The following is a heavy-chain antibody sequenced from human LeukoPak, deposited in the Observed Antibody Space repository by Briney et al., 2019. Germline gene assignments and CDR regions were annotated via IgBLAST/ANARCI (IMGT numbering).Heavy chain of an antibody. D-gene: IGHD3-22*01. CDR1: GFTFGDYA. CDR3: TRGAYYYDSSGYPRFDY. J-gene: IGHJ4*02. V-gene: IGHV3-49*04. CDR2: IRSKGYGGTT. Sequence: GGSLRLSCTASGFTFGDYAMSWVRQAPGKGLEWVGFIRSKGYGGTTEYAASVKGRFTISRDDSKTIAYLQMNSLKNEDTAVYYCTRGAYYYDSSGYPRFDYWGQGTLVTVSS.